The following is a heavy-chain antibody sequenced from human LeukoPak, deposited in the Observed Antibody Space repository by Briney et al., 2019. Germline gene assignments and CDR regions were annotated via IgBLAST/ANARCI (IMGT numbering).Heavy chain of an antibody. V-gene: IGHV3-7*05. CDR1: GFTFSKYW. D-gene: IGHD3-10*01. J-gene: IGHJ4*02. Sequence: PGGSLRLSCAASGFTFSKYWMSWVRQAPGKGLEWVANIKQDGSEKNYVDSVKGRVTISRDNAKKSLYLQMNSLRDEDTAVYYCARDIDGARVPGVIVNWGQGTLVTVSS. CDR2: IKQDGSEK. CDR3: ARDIDGARVPGVIVN.